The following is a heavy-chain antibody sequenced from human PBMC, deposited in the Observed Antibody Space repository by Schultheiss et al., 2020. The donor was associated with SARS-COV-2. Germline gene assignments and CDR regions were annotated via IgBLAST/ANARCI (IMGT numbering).Heavy chain of an antibody. CDR3: ARDVYKSRAFTMVRGEEVDY. J-gene: IGHJ4*02. D-gene: IGHD3-10*01. CDR2: ISSSSSYI. Sequence: GESLKISCAASGFTFSSYSMNWVRQAPGKGLEWVSSISSSSSYIYYADSVKGRFTISRDNAKNSLYLQMNSLRAEDTAVYYCARDVYKSRAFTMVRGEEVDYWGQGTLVTGSS. V-gene: IGHV3-21*01. CDR1: GFTFSSYS.